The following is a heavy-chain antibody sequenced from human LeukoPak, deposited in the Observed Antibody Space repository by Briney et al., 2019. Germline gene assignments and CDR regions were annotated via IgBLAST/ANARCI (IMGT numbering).Heavy chain of an antibody. CDR2: INPNSGGT. Sequence: GASVKVSYKASGYTFTGYYMHWVRQAPGQGLEWMGWINPNSGGTNYAQKFQGRVTMTRDTSISTAYMELSRLRSDDTAVYYCARDLTGIAVAGLDYWGQGTLVTVSS. D-gene: IGHD6-19*01. CDR3: ARDLTGIAVAGLDY. CDR1: GYTFTGYY. J-gene: IGHJ4*02. V-gene: IGHV1-2*02.